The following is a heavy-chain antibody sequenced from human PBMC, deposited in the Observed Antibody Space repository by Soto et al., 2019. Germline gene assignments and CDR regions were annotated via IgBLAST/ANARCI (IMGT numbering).Heavy chain of an antibody. V-gene: IGHV3-48*02. CDR1: GFTFSSYS. CDR2: ISSSSSTI. J-gene: IGHJ3*02. CDR3: ARDRTDYGDYSDAFDI. Sequence: EVQLVESGGGLVQPGGSLRLSCAASGFTFSSYSMNWVRPAPGKGLEWVSYISSSSSTIYYADSVKGRFTISRDNAKNSLYLQMNSLRDEDTAVYYCARDRTDYGDYSDAFDIWAQGTMVTVSS. D-gene: IGHD4-17*01.